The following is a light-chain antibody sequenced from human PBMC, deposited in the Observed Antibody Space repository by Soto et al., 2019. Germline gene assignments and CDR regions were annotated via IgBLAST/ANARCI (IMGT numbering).Light chain of an antibody. Sequence: EIVLTQSPGTLSLSPGERATLSCRASESVTSNRLAWYQQKPGQAPRLLIYGAFIRASGIPDRFSGSGSGTDFTLTISALEPEDFAVYYCQRYGTSRGTFGQGTNLEIK. CDR2: GAF. J-gene: IGKJ2*01. V-gene: IGKV3-20*01. CDR1: ESVTSNR. CDR3: QRYGTSRGT.